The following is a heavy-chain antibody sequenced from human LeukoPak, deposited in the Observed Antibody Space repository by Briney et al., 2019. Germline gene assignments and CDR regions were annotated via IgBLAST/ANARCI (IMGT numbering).Heavy chain of an antibody. Sequence: GGSLRLSCAASGFTFSDYYMSWIRQAPGKGLEWVAVISYDGSNKYYADSVKGRFTISRDNSKNTLYLQMNSLRAEDTAVYYCARVLSDSSGYYYNWYYFDYWGQGTLVTVSS. CDR1: GFTFSDYY. CDR2: ISYDGSNK. CDR3: ARVLSDSSGYYYNWYYFDY. V-gene: IGHV3-30-3*01. D-gene: IGHD3-22*01. J-gene: IGHJ4*02.